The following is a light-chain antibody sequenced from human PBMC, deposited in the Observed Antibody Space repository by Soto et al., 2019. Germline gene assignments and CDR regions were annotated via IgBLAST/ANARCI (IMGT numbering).Light chain of an antibody. CDR1: QSVLYSSDNKNY. J-gene: IGKJ4*01. Sequence: DFVVTQSPDSLPGSLGERATINCKSSQSVLYSSDNKNYLAWYQQKPGQPPKLLIYWASTRESGVTDRFSGSGSGTDFTLSINSLQAEDVAVYYCQQYYSTPLTFGGGTQVEI. CDR2: WAS. CDR3: QQYYSTPLT. V-gene: IGKV4-1*01.